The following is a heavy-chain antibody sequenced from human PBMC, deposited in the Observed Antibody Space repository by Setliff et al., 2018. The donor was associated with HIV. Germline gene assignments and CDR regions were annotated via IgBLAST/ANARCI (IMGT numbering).Heavy chain of an antibody. V-gene: IGHV4-61*02. J-gene: IGHJ4*02. CDR2: IYTSGST. D-gene: IGHD5-12*01. CDR1: GGSISSASYY. CDR3: ASYRKAERWLQLGGNFDY. Sequence: SETLSLTCTVSGGSISSASYYWGWIRQPPGTGLEWIGRIYTSGSTNYNPSLKSRVTMPVDTSKNQFSLKLSSVTAADTAVYYCASYRKAERWLQLGGNFDYWGQGTLVTVSS.